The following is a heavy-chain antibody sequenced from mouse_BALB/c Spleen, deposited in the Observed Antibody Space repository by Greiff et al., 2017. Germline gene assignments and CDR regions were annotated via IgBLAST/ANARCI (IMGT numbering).Heavy chain of an antibody. D-gene: IGHD2-3*01. CDR3: ARDDGYYLEAFAY. J-gene: IGHJ3*01. Sequence: EVQLQQSGPELVKPGASVKMSCKASGYTFTSYVMHWVKQKPGQGLEWIGYINPYNDGTKYNEKFKGKATLTSDKSSSTAYMELSSLYSEDSAVYYCARDDGYYLEAFAYRGQGTLVTVSA. CDR2: INPYNDGT. CDR1: GYTFTSYV. V-gene: IGHV1-14*01.